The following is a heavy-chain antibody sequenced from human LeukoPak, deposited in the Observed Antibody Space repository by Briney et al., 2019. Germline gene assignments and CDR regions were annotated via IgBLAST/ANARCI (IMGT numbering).Heavy chain of an antibody. D-gene: IGHD6-6*01. Sequence: SETLSLTCTVSSGSISSSSYYWGWIRQPPGKGLEWIGSIYYNGSTHYNPSLKSRVTMSVDTSKNQFSLRLSSVTAADTAFYYCARQSIAARGYYYYLDVWGKGTTVTVSS. V-gene: IGHV4-39*01. CDR1: SGSISSSSYY. CDR2: IYYNGST. J-gene: IGHJ6*03. CDR3: ARQSIAARGYYYYLDV.